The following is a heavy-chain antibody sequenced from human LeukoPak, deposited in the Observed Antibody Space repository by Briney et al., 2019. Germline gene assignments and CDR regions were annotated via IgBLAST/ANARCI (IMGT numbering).Heavy chain of an antibody. CDR2: MYYGGSP. CDR1: GGSISSFY. V-gene: IGHV4-59*13. CDR3: VTGRYRYGWYDH. D-gene: IGHD3-16*02. Sequence: PSETLSLTCTVSGGSISSFYWSWIRQPPGKGLEWIGYMYYGGSPNYNPSLKRRVITSLDTSKNQFSLKLNSVPTADTAVYYCVTGRYRYGWYDHWGQGILVTVSS. J-gene: IGHJ5*02.